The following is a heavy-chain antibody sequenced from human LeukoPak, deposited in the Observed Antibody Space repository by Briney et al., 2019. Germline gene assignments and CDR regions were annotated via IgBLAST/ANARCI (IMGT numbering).Heavy chain of an antibody. J-gene: IGHJ4*02. CDR2: INHSGST. Sequence: SETLSLTCAVYGGSFIGYYWSWIRQPPGKGLEWIGEINHSGSTNYNPSLKSRVTISVDTSKNQFSLKLSSVTAADTAVYYCARGWVVGVPAAITPFDYWGQGTLVTVSS. CDR1: GGSFIGYY. V-gene: IGHV4-34*01. D-gene: IGHD2-2*01. CDR3: ARGWVVGVPAAITPFDY.